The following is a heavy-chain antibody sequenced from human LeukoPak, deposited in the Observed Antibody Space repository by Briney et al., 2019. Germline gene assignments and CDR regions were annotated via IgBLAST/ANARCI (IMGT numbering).Heavy chain of an antibody. V-gene: IGHV3-48*03. D-gene: IGHD3-22*01. CDR3: AKGDAVITYYFDY. CDR2: ITASSTTI. CDR1: GFSFSNYE. Sequence: GGSLRLSCAASGFSFSNYEMNWVRQAPGKGLEWISYITASSTTIYYADSVKGRFTISRDNAKNSLYLQMNGLRAEDTAVYYCAKGDAVITYYFDYWGQGTLVTVSS. J-gene: IGHJ4*02.